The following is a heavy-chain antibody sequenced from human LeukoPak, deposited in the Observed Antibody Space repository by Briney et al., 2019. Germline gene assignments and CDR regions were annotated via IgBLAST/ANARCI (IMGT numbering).Heavy chain of an antibody. V-gene: IGHV3-21*01. Sequence: NPGGSLRLSCAASGFTFSTYNMNWVRQAPGKGLEWVSSISSSGNYINYADSVKGRFTISRDNAKDSLYLQMNSLRAGDTAVYYCARDNFWEQYYFDYWGQGTLVTVSS. CDR2: ISSSGNYI. CDR3: ARDNFWEQYYFDY. J-gene: IGHJ4*02. D-gene: IGHD1-26*01. CDR1: GFTFSTYN.